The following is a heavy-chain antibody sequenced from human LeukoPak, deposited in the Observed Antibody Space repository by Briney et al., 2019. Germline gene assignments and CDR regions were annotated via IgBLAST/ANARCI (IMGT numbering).Heavy chain of an antibody. V-gene: IGHV3-30*02. CDR3: AKNRDSSDYPRDFDY. CDR2: IRHDGSYQ. CDR1: RFTFSSYG. J-gene: IGHJ4*02. D-gene: IGHD3-22*01. Sequence: GGSLRLSCAASRFTFSSYGMHWVRQTPGKGLEWVAFIRHDGSYQQYADSVKGRFTVSRDNSKDTVYLQMNSLRTENTAVYYCAKNRDSSDYPRDFDYWGQGTLVTVSS.